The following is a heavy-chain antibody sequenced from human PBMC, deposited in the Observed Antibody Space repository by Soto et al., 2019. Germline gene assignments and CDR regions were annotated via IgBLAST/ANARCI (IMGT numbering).Heavy chain of an antibody. J-gene: IGHJ5*02. Sequence: ASVNVYCKASGYTNTIYYMHWVRQAPGQGLEWMGIINPSGGSTSYAQKFQGRVTMTRDTSTSTVYMELSSLRSEDTAVYYCARATEGHWFDPWGQGTLVTVSS. CDR2: INPSGGST. CDR1: GYTNTIYY. CDR3: ARATEGHWFDP. V-gene: IGHV1-46*01.